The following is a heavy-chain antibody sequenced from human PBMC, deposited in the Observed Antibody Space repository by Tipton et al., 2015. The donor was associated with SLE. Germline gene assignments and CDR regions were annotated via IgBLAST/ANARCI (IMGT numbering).Heavy chain of an antibody. J-gene: IGHJ3*02. CDR3: ARVACSGGSCYSGYDAFDI. CDR2: IYYSGST. CDR1: GGSPSSYY. D-gene: IGHD2-15*01. Sequence: TLSPTCAVSGGSPSSYYWSWIRQPPGKGLEWIGYIYYSGSTNYNPSLKSRVTISVDTSKNQFSLKLSSVTAADTAVYYCARVACSGGSCYSGYDAFDIWGQGTMVTVSS. V-gene: IGHV4-59*01.